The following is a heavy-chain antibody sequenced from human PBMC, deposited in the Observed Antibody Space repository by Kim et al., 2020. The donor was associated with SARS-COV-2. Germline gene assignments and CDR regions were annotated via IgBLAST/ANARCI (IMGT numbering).Heavy chain of an antibody. J-gene: IGHJ4*02. D-gene: IGHD3-22*01. CDR2: IHPSGSA. CDR1: GVAISDYY. CDR3: ATGNDSEKVGY. Sequence: SETLSLTCTVSGVAISDYYCNWIRQTPGKGLESIGFIHPSGSAPYNPSFKWRVSISLDTSKNQFALKLTSVTAADTAVYYCATGNDSEKVGYWGQGTLATVSS. V-gene: IGHV4-59*01.